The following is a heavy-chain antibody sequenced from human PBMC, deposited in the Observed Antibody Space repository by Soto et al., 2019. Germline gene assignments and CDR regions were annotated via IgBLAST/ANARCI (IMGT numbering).Heavy chain of an antibody. V-gene: IGHV1-69*04. CDR1: GGTFSSYT. Sequence: ASVKVSCKASGGTFSSYTISWVRQAPGQGLEWMGRIIPILGIANYAQKFQGRVTITADKSTSTAYMELSSLRSEDTAVYYCARDRSSSSSFDYWGQGTLVTVSS. CDR2: IIPILGIA. D-gene: IGHD6-6*01. CDR3: ARDRSSSSSFDY. J-gene: IGHJ4*02.